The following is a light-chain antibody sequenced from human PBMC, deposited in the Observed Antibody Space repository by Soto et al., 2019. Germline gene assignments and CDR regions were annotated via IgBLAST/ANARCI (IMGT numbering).Light chain of an antibody. J-gene: IGKJ2*01. Sequence: EIVLTQSPATLSLSPGERATLSCRASQSVSSYLAWYQQKPGQAPRLLIYDASNRATGIPARFSGSGSGTGFTLPLRSLEAEDFGVYFCQQRSKWPRDTFGQGTKLEIK. CDR2: DAS. V-gene: IGKV3-11*01. CDR1: QSVSSY. CDR3: QQRSKWPRDT.